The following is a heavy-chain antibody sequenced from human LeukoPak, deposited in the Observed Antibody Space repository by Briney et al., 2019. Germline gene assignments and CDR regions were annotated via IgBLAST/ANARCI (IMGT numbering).Heavy chain of an antibody. CDR2: IYTSGST. CDR3: ARDQVEMATMSAFDI. Sequence: PSETLSLTCTVSGGSISSYYWSWIRQPAGKGLEWIGRIYTSGSTNYNPSLKSRVTMSVDTSKNQFSLKLSSVTAADTAVYYCARDQVEMATMSAFDIWGQGTMVTVSS. CDR1: GGSISSYY. J-gene: IGHJ3*02. D-gene: IGHD5-24*01. V-gene: IGHV4-4*07.